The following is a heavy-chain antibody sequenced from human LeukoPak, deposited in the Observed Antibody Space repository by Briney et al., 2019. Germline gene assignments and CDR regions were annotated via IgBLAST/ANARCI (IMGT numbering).Heavy chain of an antibody. CDR3: AKVVDYYDSLDYFDY. Sequence: GGSLRLSCAASGFRFSTYGMHWVRQAPGKGLEWVAFITFDGYSAYYADSLRGRITISRDNSKNTLYLQMNSLRAEDTAVYYCAKVVDYYDSLDYFDYWGQGTLVTVSS. V-gene: IGHV3-30*02. D-gene: IGHD3-22*01. CDR2: ITFDGYSA. CDR1: GFRFSTYG. J-gene: IGHJ4*02.